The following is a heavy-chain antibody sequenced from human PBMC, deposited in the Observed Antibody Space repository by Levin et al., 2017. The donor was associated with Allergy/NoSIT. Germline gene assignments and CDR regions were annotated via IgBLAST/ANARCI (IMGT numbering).Heavy chain of an antibody. CDR1: GFTFDDYA. V-gene: IGHV3-9*01. D-gene: IGHD3-22*01. CDR2: ISWNSGSI. J-gene: IGHJ4*02. Sequence: SLKISCAASGFTFDDYAMHWVRQAPGKGLEWVLGISWNSGSIGYADSVKGRFTISRDNAKNSLYLQMNSLRAEDTALYYCAKEGGSGYPRGLFDYWGQGTLVTVSS. CDR3: AKEGGSGYPRGLFDY.